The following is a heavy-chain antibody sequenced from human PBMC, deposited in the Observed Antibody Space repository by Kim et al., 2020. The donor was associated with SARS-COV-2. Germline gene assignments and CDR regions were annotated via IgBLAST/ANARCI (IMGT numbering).Heavy chain of an antibody. CDR3: ARALQLWHGGWYGMDV. CDR2: ISSSGSTI. J-gene: IGHJ6*02. D-gene: IGHD5-18*01. CDR1: GFTFSDYY. Sequence: GGSLRLSCAASGFTFSDYYMSWIRQAPGKGLEWVSYISSSGSTIYYADSVKGRFTISRDNAKNSLYLQMNSLRAEDTAVYYCARALQLWHGGWYGMDVWGQGTTVTVSS. V-gene: IGHV3-11*01.